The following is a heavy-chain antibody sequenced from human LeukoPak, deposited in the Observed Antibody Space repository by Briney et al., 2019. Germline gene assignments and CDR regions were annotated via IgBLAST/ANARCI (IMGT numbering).Heavy chain of an antibody. Sequence: QPGGSLRLSCAASGFIVGNNYMSWVRQAPGKGLERVSVIYRDGSTYYADSVKGRFTISRDNSKNTLFLQTNSLRAEDTAVYYCAREGVGVTGRNLGFEYWGQGTLVTVSS. J-gene: IGHJ4*02. CDR2: IYRDGST. CDR3: AREGVGVTGRNLGFEY. D-gene: IGHD1-26*01. V-gene: IGHV3-53*01. CDR1: GFIVGNNY.